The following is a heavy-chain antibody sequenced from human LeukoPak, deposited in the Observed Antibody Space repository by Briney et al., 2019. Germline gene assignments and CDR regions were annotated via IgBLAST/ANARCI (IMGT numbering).Heavy chain of an antibody. Sequence: SVKVSCKASGGTFSSYAISWVRQAPGQGLEWTGGIIPIFGTANYAQKFQGRVTITTDESTSTAYMELSSLRSEDTAVYYCARAISSGSSGFDPWGQGTLVTVSS. CDR2: IIPIFGTA. CDR3: ARAISSGSSGFDP. V-gene: IGHV1-69*05. J-gene: IGHJ5*02. D-gene: IGHD3-22*01. CDR1: GGTFSSYA.